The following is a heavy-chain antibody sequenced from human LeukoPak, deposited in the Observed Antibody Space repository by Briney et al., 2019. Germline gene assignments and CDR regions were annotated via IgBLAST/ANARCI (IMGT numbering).Heavy chain of an antibody. Sequence: SETLSLTCTVSGGSISSDYWSWIRQPPGKGLEWIGYIYYSGSTNYNPSLKSRVTISVDTSKNQFSLKLSSVTAADTAVYYCARQQGARYHYYGMDVWGQGTTVTVSS. CDR2: IYYSGST. CDR1: GGSISSDY. CDR3: ARQQGARYHYYGMDV. J-gene: IGHJ6*02. V-gene: IGHV4-59*08.